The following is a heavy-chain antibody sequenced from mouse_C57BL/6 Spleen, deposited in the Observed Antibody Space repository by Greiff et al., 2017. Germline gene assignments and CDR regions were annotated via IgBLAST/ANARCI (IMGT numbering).Heavy chain of an antibody. CDR3: ARYDYDQAWFAY. J-gene: IGHJ3*01. D-gene: IGHD2-4*01. Sequence: EVQLHQSGPELVKPGASVKISCKASGYTFTDYYMNWVKQSHGKSLEWIGDINPNNGGTSYNQKFKGKATLTVDKSSSTAYMGLRSLTSEDSAVYYCARYDYDQAWFAYWGQGTLVTVSA. V-gene: IGHV1-26*01. CDR2: INPNNGGT. CDR1: GYTFTDYY.